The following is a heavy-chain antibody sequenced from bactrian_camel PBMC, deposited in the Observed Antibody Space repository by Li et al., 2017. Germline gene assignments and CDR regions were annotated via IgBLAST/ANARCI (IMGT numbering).Heavy chain of an antibody. CDR2: MYINGTT. J-gene: IGHJ4*01. D-gene: IGHD1*01. Sequence: QLVESGGDSVQAGGSLKLSCAADRYIFSGCAVAWYRQTPGAKERELLSFMYINGTTTYADSAKGRFTISRDNNKNEHYLQMNSLKTEDTAVYYCVTESTRSGRWTRYWGQGTQVTVS. CDR3: VTESTRSGRWTRY. V-gene: IGHV3S8*01. CDR1: RYIFSGCA.